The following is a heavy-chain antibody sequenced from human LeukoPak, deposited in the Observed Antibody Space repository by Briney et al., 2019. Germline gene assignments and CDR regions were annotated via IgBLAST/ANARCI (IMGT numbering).Heavy chain of an antibody. V-gene: IGHV1-3*01. CDR3: ARGSGTYFGAFDI. CDR1: GYTFTSYA. D-gene: IGHD3-10*01. CDR2: INAGNGNT. J-gene: IGHJ3*02. Sequence: ASVKVSCKASGYTFTSYAMHWVRQAPGQRLEWMGWINAGNGNTKYSQKFQGRVTITRDTSASTAYMELSSLRSEDTAVYYCARGSGTYFGAFDIWGQGTMVTVSS.